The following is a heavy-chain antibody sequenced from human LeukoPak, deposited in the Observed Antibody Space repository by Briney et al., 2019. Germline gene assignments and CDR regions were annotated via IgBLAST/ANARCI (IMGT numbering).Heavy chain of an antibody. CDR3: ARMIVVAGKVAWFDP. J-gene: IGHJ5*02. D-gene: IGHD3-22*01. CDR1: GYTFSIYW. CDR2: IYPGDSNN. Sequence: GESLKISCKGFGYTFSIYWIAWGRQMAGKGLEWMGTIYPGDSNNRYSTSFPGQITISADKAISTAYLQWSSLKASDTAMYYCARMIVVAGKVAWFDPWGQGTRVTVSS. V-gene: IGHV5-51*01.